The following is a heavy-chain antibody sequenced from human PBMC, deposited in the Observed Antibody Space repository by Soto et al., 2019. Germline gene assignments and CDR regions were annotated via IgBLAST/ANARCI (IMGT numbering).Heavy chain of an antibody. CDR2: MRSKANSYAT. CDR3: TRSVTGTTAHFDY. Sequence: EVQLVESGGGLVQPGGSLKLSCAASGFTFSGSAMHWVRQASGKGLEWVGRMRSKANSYATAYAASVKGRFTISRDDSKNKGYLQMNRLKTEDTDVYSCTRSVTGTTAHFDYWGQGTLVTVSS. J-gene: IGHJ4*02. CDR1: GFTFSGSA. D-gene: IGHD1-7*01. V-gene: IGHV3-73*02.